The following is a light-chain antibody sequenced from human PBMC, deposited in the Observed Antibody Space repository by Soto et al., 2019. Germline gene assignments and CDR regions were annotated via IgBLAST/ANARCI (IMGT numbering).Light chain of an antibody. V-gene: IGKV1-39*01. J-gene: IGKJ1*01. CDR2: AAS. CDR3: QQSYSLPRT. CDR1: QSVSSY. Sequence: DLQLTQSPSSLSASVGDRVTITCRASQSVSSYLNWYQQKPGKAPNLLIYAASSLQSGVPSRFSGSGSGTEFTLAISSLQPEDFATYYCQQSYSLPRTFGQGTKVGIK.